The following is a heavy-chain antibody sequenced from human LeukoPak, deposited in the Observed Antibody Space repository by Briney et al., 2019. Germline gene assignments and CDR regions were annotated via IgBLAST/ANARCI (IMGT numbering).Heavy chain of an antibody. CDR3: ARDSYYYDSSGYSPRRAFDI. Sequence: SETLSLTCTVSGGSISSYYWSWIRQPPGKGLEWIGYIYYSGSTNYNPSLKSRVTISVDTSKNQFSLKLSSVTAADTAVYYCARDSYYYDSSGYSPRRAFDIWGQGTMVTVPS. V-gene: IGHV4-59*01. CDR2: IYYSGST. D-gene: IGHD3-22*01. CDR1: GGSISSYY. J-gene: IGHJ3*02.